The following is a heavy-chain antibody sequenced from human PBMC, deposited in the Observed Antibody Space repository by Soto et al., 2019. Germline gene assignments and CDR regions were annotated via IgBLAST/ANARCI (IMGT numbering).Heavy chain of an antibody. V-gene: IGHV3-30-3*01. CDR3: ARDLQEDLCSSTSGLSGGSCYSNY. CDR2: ISYDGSNK. D-gene: IGHD2-15*01. CDR1: GFTFSSYA. Sequence: QVQLVESGGGVVQPGRSLRLSCAASGFTFSSYAMHWVRQAPGKGLEWVAVISYDGSNKYYADSVKGRFTISRDNSKNTLYLQMNSLRAEDTAVYYCARDLQEDLCSSTSGLSGGSCYSNYWGQGTLVTVSS. J-gene: IGHJ4*02.